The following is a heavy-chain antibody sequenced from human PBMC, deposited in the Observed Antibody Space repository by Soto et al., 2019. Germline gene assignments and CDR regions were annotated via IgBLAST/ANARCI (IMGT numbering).Heavy chain of an antibody. CDR3: ARDSTVGGGAFDY. J-gene: IGHJ4*02. V-gene: IGHV3-30-3*01. Sequence: QVQLVESGGGVVQPGRSLRLSCAASGFTFSSYAMHWVRQAPGKGLEWVAVISYDGSNKYYADSVKGRFTISRDNSKNTLYLQMNSPRAEDTAVYYCARDSTVGGGAFDYWGQGTLVTVSS. CDR2: ISYDGSNK. D-gene: IGHD2-15*01. CDR1: GFTFSSYA.